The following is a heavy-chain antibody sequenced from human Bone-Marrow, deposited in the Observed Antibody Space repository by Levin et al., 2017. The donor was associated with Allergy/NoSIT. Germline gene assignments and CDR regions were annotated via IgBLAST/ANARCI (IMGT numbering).Heavy chain of an antibody. CDR1: GFTFSSHW. J-gene: IGHJ4*02. D-gene: IGHD6-6*01. CDR3: ARGGGSASVFDQ. V-gene: IGHV3-7*01. CDR2: INQDGSEK. Sequence: PGGSLRLSCAASGFTFSSHWMSWVRQAPGKGLEWVANINQDGSEKNYVDSVRGRFTISRDNAKNSLYLQMNSLTVEDTAVYYCARGGGSASVFDQWGQGTLVTVSS.